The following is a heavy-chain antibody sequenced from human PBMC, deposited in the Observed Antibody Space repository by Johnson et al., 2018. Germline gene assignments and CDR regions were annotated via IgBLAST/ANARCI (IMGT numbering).Heavy chain of an antibody. D-gene: IGHD5-12*01. J-gene: IGHJ4*02. V-gene: IGHV3-9*01. CDR1: GFTFDDYA. Sequence: EVQLLESGGGLVQPGRSLRLSCAASGFTFDDYAMHWVRQAPGKGLEWVSGISWNSGSIGYADSVKGRFTISRDNAKNSLSLQMNSLRAEEPAVYYCAKDRNSDYVFWGQGTLVTVSS. CDR3: AKDRNSDYVF. CDR2: ISWNSGSI.